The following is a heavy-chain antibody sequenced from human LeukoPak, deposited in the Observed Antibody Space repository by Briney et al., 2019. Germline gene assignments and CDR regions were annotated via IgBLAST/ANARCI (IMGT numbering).Heavy chain of an antibody. Sequence: PGGSLRLSCAASGFTFSSYGMHWVRQAPGKGLEWVAFIRYDGSNKYYAGSVKGRFTISRDNSRNTLYLQMNSLRAEDTAVYYCAKDASGWTQYFDYWGQGTLVTVSS. J-gene: IGHJ4*02. V-gene: IGHV3-30*02. CDR2: IRYDGSNK. D-gene: IGHD2-15*01. CDR3: AKDASGWTQYFDY. CDR1: GFTFSSYG.